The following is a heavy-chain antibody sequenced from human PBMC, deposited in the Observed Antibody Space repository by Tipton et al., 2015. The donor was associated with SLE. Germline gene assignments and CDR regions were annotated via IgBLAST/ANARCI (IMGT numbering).Heavy chain of an antibody. V-gene: IGHV4-59*01. CDR1: NGSISSYY. Sequence: TLSLTCTVSNGSISSYYWSWIRQPPGKGLEWLGYISYGNTKYNPSLRSRLTIPVDTSKNQFSLRLSSVTAADTAVYFCARSTTTMNLPRFDFWGLGTLVTVSS. CDR3: ARSTTTMNLPRFDF. J-gene: IGHJ4*02. CDR2: ISYGNT. D-gene: IGHD4-17*01.